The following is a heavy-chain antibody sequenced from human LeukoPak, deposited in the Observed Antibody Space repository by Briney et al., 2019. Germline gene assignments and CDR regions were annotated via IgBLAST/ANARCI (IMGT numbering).Heavy chain of an antibody. CDR2: ISGSGGRT. D-gene: IGHD5-18*01. Sequence: GGSLRLSCAASGLTFNTFAMSWVRQAPGKGLEWVSVISGSGGRTYYADSVKGRFTISRDNSKNTLYLQMNSLRAEDTAVYYCARTYSYRNWFDPWGQGTLVTVSS. V-gene: IGHV3-23*01. J-gene: IGHJ5*02. CDR3: ARTYSYRNWFDP. CDR1: GLTFNTFA.